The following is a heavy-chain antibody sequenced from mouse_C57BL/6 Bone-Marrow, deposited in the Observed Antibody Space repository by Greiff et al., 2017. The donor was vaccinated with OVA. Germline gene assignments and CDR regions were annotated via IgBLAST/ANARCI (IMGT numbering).Heavy chain of an antibody. J-gene: IGHJ3*01. CDR2: ISNGGGST. Sequence: EVKLVESGGGLVQPGGSLKLSCAASGFTFSDYYMYWVRQTPEKRLEWVAYISNGGGSTYYPDTVKGRFTISRDNAKNTLYLQMSRLKSEDTAMYYCARRGDGYFAYWGQGTLVTVSA. V-gene: IGHV5-12*01. CDR1: GFTFSDYY. CDR3: ARRGDGYFAY. D-gene: IGHD2-3*01.